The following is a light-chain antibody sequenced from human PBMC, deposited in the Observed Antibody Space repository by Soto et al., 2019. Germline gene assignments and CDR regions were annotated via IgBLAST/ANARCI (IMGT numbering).Light chain of an antibody. J-gene: IGKJ1*01. CDR2: DAS. V-gene: IGKV1-5*02. Sequence: IQVTQAPSSLSASVGDNSTTICRASQTISSWLAWYQQKTGKAPKVLIFDASSLKTGVTSRFSGSGSGTEFTLTISNLQPDDFATYYCQQYDSYSSGPFGQGTKVDIK. CDR1: QTISSW. CDR3: QQYDSYSSGP.